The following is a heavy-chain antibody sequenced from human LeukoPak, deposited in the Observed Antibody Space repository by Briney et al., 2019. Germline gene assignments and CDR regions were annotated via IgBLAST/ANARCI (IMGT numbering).Heavy chain of an antibody. J-gene: IGHJ4*02. CDR1: GYTFTSYG. Sequence: GASVKVSCKASGYTFTSYGISWVRQSPGQGLEWMGWISAYNGNTNYAQKLQGRVTMTTDTSTSTAYVELRSLRSDDTAVYYCARDLRSYGIDYWGQGTLVTVSS. D-gene: IGHD5-18*01. V-gene: IGHV1-18*01. CDR2: ISAYNGNT. CDR3: ARDLRSYGIDY.